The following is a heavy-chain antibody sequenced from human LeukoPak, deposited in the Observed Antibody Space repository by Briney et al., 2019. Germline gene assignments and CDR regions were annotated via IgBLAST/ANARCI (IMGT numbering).Heavy chain of an antibody. V-gene: IGHV4-39*01. J-gene: IGHJ4*02. CDR1: GGSISSSSYY. CDR3: ARGFTSYYYGTARGVIHPFDY. CDR2: IYYSGST. Sequence: SETLSLTCTVSGGSISSSSYYWGWIRQPPGKGLEWIGSIYYSGSTYYNPSLKSRVTISVDTSKNQFSLKLSSVTAADTAVYYCARGFTSYYYGTARGVIHPFDYWGQGTLVTVSS. D-gene: IGHD3-10*01.